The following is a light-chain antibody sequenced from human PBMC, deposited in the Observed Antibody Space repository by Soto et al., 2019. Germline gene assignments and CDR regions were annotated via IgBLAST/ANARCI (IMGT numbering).Light chain of an antibody. CDR1: QDISVY. CDR3: QKFNTAPLT. Sequence: DIQMTQSPSSLSASVGDRVTITCRASQDISVYLAWYQQKPGKVPKLLIYSASTLQSVVPSRFNGSGSGTDFTLIISSLQPEDVATYYCQKFNTAPLTFGQGTRLEIK. CDR2: SAS. V-gene: IGKV1-27*01. J-gene: IGKJ5*01.